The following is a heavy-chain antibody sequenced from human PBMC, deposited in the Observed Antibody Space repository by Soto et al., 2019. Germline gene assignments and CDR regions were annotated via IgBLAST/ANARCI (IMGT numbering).Heavy chain of an antibody. CDR2: IDSTSMHI. CDR3: ARLVGAYQHYIDY. J-gene: IGHJ4*02. V-gene: IGHV3-21*01. CDR1: GFTFSSNS. Sequence: PEGSLRLSCAASGFTFSSNSMIWVRQAPGKGLEWVSYIDSTSMHIYYADSVKGRFTITRDNAKKSVYLQMTSLRAEDTAVYYCARLVGAYQHYIDYWGQGTLVTVSS. D-gene: IGHD1-26*01.